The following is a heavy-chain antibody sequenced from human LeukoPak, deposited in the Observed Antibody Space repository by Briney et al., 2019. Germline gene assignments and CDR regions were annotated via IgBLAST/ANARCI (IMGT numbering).Heavy chain of an antibody. CDR3: TRTRGIEGTDY. V-gene: IGHV1-69*13. Sequence: SVKVSCKASGGTFSSYTINWVRQAPGQGLEWMGGIIPILGTPNYAQKFQGRVTITADESTSTAYMELSSLRSEDTAIYYCTRTRGIEGTDYWGQGTLVTVSS. CDR2: IIPILGTP. D-gene: IGHD6-13*01. J-gene: IGHJ4*02. CDR1: GGTFSSYT.